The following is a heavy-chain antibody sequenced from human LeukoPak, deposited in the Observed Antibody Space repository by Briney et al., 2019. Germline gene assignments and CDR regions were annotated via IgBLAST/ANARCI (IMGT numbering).Heavy chain of an antibody. CDR3: ARARKVVAVAGWGASDY. CDR2: ISSSSSYI. J-gene: IGHJ4*02. D-gene: IGHD2-15*01. Sequence: PGGSLRLSCAASGFTFSSYSMNWVRQAPGKGLEWVSSISSSSSYIYYADSVKGRFTISRDNAKNSLYLQMNSLRAEDTAVYYCARARKVVAVAGWGASDYWGQGTLVTVSS. V-gene: IGHV3-21*01. CDR1: GFTFSSYS.